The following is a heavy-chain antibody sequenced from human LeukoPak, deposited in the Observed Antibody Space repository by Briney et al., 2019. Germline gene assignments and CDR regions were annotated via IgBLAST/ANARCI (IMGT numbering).Heavy chain of an antibody. CDR3: ARAAYCGGGCYYYFDY. CDR2: IYYSGST. Sequence: PSETLSLTCTVSGGSISSYYWSWIRQPPGKGLEWIGYIYYSGSTNYNPSLKSRVTMSVDTSKNQFSLKLSSVTAADTAVYFCARAAYCGGGCYYYFDYWGQGTLVTVSS. V-gene: IGHV4-59*01. J-gene: IGHJ4*02. D-gene: IGHD2-21*02. CDR1: GGSISSYY.